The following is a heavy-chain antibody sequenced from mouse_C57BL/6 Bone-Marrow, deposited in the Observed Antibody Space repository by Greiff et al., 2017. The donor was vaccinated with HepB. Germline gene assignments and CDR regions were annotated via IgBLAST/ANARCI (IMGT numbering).Heavy chain of an antibody. CDR3: ASGITTVDYYAMDY. CDR2: IDPANGNT. J-gene: IGHJ4*01. Sequence: VQLQQSVAELVRPGASVKLSCTASGFNIKNTYIHWVKQRPEQGLEWIGRIDPANGNTKYAPKFQGKATITADTSSNTAYLQLSSLTSEDTAIYYCASGITTVDYYAMDYWGQGTSVTVSS. D-gene: IGHD1-1*01. V-gene: IGHV14-3*01. CDR1: GFNIKNTY.